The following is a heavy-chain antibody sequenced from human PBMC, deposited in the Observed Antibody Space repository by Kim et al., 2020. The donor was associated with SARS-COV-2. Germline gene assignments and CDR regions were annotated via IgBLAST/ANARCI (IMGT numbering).Heavy chain of an antibody. V-gene: IGHV3-23*01. Sequence: GGSLRLSCAASGFTFSSFAMGWVRQAPGKGLEWVSAISGLNYSIYYAESVKGRFTISRDNSKNTLYLQMNSLRAEDTAVYYCSKGVDSTGYYNWFDPWSQGALVTVSS. CDR1: GFTFSSFA. D-gene: IGHD3-22*01. CDR3: SKGVDSTGYYNWFDP. CDR2: ISGLNYSI. J-gene: IGHJ5*02.